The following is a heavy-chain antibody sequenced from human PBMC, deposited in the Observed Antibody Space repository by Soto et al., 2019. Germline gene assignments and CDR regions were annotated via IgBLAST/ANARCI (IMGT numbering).Heavy chain of an antibody. V-gene: IGHV1-69*06. CDR2: IIPIFGTA. CDR3: ARDRYYYDSSGYYSVNWFDP. J-gene: IGHJ5*02. CDR1: GGTFSSYA. D-gene: IGHD3-22*01. Sequence: AASVKVSCKASGGTFSSYAISWVRQAPGQGLEWMGGIIPIFGTANYAQKFQGRVTITADKSTSTAYMELSSLRSEDTAVYYCARDRYYYDSSGYYSVNWFDPWGQGTLVTVSS.